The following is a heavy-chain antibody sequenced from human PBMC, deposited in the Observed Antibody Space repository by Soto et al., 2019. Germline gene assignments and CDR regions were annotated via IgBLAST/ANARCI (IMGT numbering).Heavy chain of an antibody. CDR3: ARDNYGDTYYFDY. CDR2: IYYSGST. V-gene: IGHV4-30-4*01. D-gene: IGHD4-17*01. CDR1: GGSISSGAYY. Sequence: SETLSLTCTVSGGSISSGAYYWSWVRQTPGKGLEWIGYIYYSGSTYYNPSLKSRVTISVDTSKNQFSLKLSSVTATDTAVYYCARDNYGDTYYFDYWGQGTLVTVSS. J-gene: IGHJ4*02.